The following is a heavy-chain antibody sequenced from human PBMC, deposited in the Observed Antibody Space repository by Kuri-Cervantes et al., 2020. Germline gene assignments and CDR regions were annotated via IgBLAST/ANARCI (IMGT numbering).Heavy chain of an antibody. J-gene: IGHJ5*02. CDR3: ARALGNHHLLFYEDFDP. Sequence: SETLSLTCAVYGGSFSDYYWSWIRQTPGKGLEWIGEINHSGSTNYNPSLKSRVTISVDKSKNQFSLKLSSVTAADMAVYYCARALGNHHLLFYEDFDPWGQGTLVTVSS. D-gene: IGHD2-2*01. CDR2: INHSGST. V-gene: IGHV4-34*01. CDR1: GGSFSDYY.